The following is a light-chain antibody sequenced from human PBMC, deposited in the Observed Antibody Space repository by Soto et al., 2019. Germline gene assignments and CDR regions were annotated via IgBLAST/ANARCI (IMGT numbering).Light chain of an antibody. CDR3: QQYNDYSPWT. Sequence: DIQMTQSPSTLSASVGDRVTITCRASQSISSWLAWYQQKPGKAPKLLIYDASGLESGVPSRFSGSGSGTEFTLTISSLQPDDFATYYCQQYNDYSPWTFGQGTKVEIK. J-gene: IGKJ1*01. CDR1: QSISSW. CDR2: DAS. V-gene: IGKV1-5*01.